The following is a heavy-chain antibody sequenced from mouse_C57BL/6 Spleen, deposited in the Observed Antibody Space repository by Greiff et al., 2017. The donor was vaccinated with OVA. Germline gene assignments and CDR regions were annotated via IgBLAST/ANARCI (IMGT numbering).Heavy chain of an antibody. V-gene: IGHV1-82*01. J-gene: IGHJ2*01. Sequence: VQLQQSGPELVKPGASVKISCKASGYAFSSSWMNWVKQRPGKGLEWIGRIYPGDGDTNYNGKFKGKATLTADKSSSTAYMQLSSLTSEDSAVYFCARLYDGYYDYFDYWGQGTTLTVSS. CDR2: IYPGDGDT. CDR3: ARLYDGYYDYFDY. CDR1: GYAFSSSW. D-gene: IGHD2-3*01.